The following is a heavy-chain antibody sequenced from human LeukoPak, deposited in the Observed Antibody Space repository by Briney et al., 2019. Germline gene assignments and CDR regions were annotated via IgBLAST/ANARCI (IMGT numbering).Heavy chain of an antibody. Sequence: SETLSLTCTVSGGSVSSYYWSWIRQPPGKGLEWIGYIYYSGSTNYNPSLKSRVTISVDTSKNQFSLRLSSVTAADTAVYYCARVTGYVMEDYFDYWGQGTLVTVSS. V-gene: IGHV4-59*02. CDR2: IYYSGST. CDR1: GGSVSSYY. D-gene: IGHD6-13*01. CDR3: ARVTGYVMEDYFDY. J-gene: IGHJ4*02.